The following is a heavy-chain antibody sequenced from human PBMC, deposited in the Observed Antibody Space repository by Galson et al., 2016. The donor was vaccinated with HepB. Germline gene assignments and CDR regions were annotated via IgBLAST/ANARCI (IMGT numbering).Heavy chain of an antibody. Sequence: SLRLSCAASGFTFRYYAMHWVRQSPGKGLERVALISYDGSKAYYADSVKGRFTISRDNPKNTLYLQMNSLRAEDTAVYYCASPTYDFWSGYPMYYFDHWGQGTLVTVPS. CDR2: ISYDGSKA. J-gene: IGHJ4*02. V-gene: IGHV3-30*04. CDR3: ASPTYDFWSGYPMYYFDH. D-gene: IGHD3-3*01. CDR1: GFTFRYYA.